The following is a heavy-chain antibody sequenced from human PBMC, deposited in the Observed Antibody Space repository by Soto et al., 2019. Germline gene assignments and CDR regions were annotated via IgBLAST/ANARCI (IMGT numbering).Heavy chain of an antibody. CDR1: GYTFTSYY. V-gene: IGHV1-46*01. CDR2: INPSGGST. Sequence: ASVKVSCKASGYTFTSYYMYWVRQAPGQGLEWMGIINPSGGSTSYAQKFQGRVAMTRDTSTSTVYMELSSLRSEDTAVYCCAILDVVVTAIRSPIDYWGQGTLVTVSS. CDR3: AILDVVVTAIRSPIDY. D-gene: IGHD2-21*02. J-gene: IGHJ4*02.